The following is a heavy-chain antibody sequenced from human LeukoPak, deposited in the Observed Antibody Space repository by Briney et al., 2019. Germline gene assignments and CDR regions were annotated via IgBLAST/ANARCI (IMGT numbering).Heavy chain of an antibody. D-gene: IGHD3-22*01. Sequence: GGSLRLSCAMSGFTFSTYAMSWVRQAPGKGLEWVGRIKSKSAGGKTDYAAPMKGRFTISRDDSKNTLYLQMNSLKTEDTAVYYCTAEYDSSGYYPWFFDLWGRGTLVSASS. CDR3: TAEYDSSGYYPWFFDL. V-gene: IGHV3-15*01. J-gene: IGHJ2*01. CDR2: IKSKSAGGKT. CDR1: GFTFSTYA.